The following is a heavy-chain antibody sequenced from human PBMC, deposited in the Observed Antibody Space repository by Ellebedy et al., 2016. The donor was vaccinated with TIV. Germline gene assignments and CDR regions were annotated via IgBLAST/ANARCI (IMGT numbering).Heavy chain of an antibody. D-gene: IGHD2-15*01. V-gene: IGHV3-30*03. CDR1: GFTFRRYG. CDR3: ARAGVVVASTQAGDY. CDR2: ISNDGGRYK. J-gene: IGHJ4*02. Sequence: GESLKISXAASGFTFRRYGMHWVRQAPGKGLEWVAFISNDGGRYKYYADSVKGRFTIWRDDSKNTVYVQMSSLRIEDRAVYYCARAGVVVASTQAGDYWGQGTLVTVSS.